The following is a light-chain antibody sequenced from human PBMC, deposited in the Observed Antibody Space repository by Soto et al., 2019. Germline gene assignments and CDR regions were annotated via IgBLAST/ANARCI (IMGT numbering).Light chain of an antibody. CDR3: HQSYFTPWT. CDR2: AAS. CDR1: QRIDNY. J-gene: IGKJ1*01. Sequence: DTQMTQSPSSLSASVGDRVTITCRASQRIDNYLNWYQQEAGKAPKLLIYAASHLQNGVPSRFSGSGSGTDFTLTISSLQPEDFATYYCHQSYFTPWTFGQGTKVDIK. V-gene: IGKV1-39*01.